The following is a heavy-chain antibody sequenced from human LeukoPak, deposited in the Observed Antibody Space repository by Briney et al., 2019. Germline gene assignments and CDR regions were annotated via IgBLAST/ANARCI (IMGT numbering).Heavy chain of an antibody. Sequence: GGSLRLSCAAPGFSFSNYWMTWVRQAPGKGLERVADINEDGSHSYCVDSVKGRFTLSRDNAKNSLYLQMNSLRAEDTAVYYCAGMVRGKIDYWGQGTLVTVSS. CDR2: INEDGSHS. CDR1: GFSFSNYW. J-gene: IGHJ4*02. V-gene: IGHV3-7*03. CDR3: AGMVRGKIDY. D-gene: IGHD3-10*01.